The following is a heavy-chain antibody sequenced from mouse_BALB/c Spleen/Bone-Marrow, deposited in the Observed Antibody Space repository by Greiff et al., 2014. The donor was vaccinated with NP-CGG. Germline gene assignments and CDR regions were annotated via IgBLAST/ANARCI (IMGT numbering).Heavy chain of an antibody. D-gene: IGHD2-4*01. J-gene: IGHJ4*01. CDR3: ARYSFLITRALDY. CDR1: GFSLTGYG. V-gene: IGHV2-6-7*01. CDR2: IWGDGST. Sequence: QVQLKESGPGLVAPSQSLSITCTVSGFSLTGYGVSWVRQSPGKGLEWLGMIWGDGSTDYNSALKSRLSISKDNSKSQVFLKMNSLQTDDTARYYCARYSFLITRALDYWGQGTSVTVSS.